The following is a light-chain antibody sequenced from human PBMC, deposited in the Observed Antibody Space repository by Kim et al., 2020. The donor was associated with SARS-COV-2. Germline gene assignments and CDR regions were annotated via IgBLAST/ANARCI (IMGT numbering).Light chain of an antibody. CDR3: QQYNNWPT. CDR2: GAS. Sequence: EIVMTQSPAPLSVSPGERATLSCRASQSVSSNLAWYQQKPGQAPRLLIYGASTRATGIPARFSGSGSGTEFTLTISSLQSEDFAVYYWQQYNNWPTFGGGTKVDIK. V-gene: IGKV3-15*01. J-gene: IGKJ4*01. CDR1: QSVSSN.